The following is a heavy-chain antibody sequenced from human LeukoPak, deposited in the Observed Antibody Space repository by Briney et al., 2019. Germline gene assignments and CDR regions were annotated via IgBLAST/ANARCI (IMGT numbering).Heavy chain of an antibody. J-gene: IGHJ6*02. Sequence: GGSLRLSCAASGFTFSSYAMHWVRQAPGKGLEWVAVISYDGSNKYYADSVKGRFTISRDNSKNTLYLQMNSLRAEDTAVYYCARGGTMIRVPLGVWGQGTTVTVSS. D-gene: IGHD3-10*01. CDR1: GFTFSSYA. V-gene: IGHV3-30-3*01. CDR2: ISYDGSNK. CDR3: ARGGTMIRVPLGV.